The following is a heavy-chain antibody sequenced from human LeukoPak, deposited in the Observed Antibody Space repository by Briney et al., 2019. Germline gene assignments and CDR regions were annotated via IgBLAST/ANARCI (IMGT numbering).Heavy chain of an antibody. CDR1: GFTFDDYA. V-gene: IGHV3-9*01. D-gene: IGHD3-22*01. CDR2: INWNSGNI. J-gene: IGHJ4*02. Sequence: PGGSLRLSCAASGFTFDDYAMHWVRQPPGKGLEWVSAINWNSGNIAYADSVKGRFTISRDNSKNKQYLQMNSLRREDTAVYYCARGSEDYDSSGYYYDLGDYRGQGTLVTVSS. CDR3: ARGSEDYDSSGYYYDLGDY.